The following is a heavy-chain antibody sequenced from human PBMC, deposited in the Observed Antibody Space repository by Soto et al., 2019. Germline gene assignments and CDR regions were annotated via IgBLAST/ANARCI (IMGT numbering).Heavy chain of an antibody. CDR2: INSDGSST. Sequence: EVQLVESGGGLVQPGGSLRLSCAASGFTFSSYWMHWVRQAPGKGLVWVSLINSDGSSTSYADSVKGGFTISRDNAKNTGYLQMNSLRAEDTAVYYCASKHSSRAFDYWGDGTLVTVAS. CDR1: GFTFSSYW. D-gene: IGHD6-13*01. J-gene: IGHJ4*01. V-gene: IGHV3-74*01. CDR3: ASKHSSRAFDY.